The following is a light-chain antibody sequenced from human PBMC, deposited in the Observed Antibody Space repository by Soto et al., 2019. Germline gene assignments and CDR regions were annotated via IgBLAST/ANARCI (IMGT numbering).Light chain of an antibody. CDR3: QQRNVWPPIT. J-gene: IGKJ5*01. CDR2: DPT. CDR1: HSVLYISTNNNY. Sequence: DLVLTQSPDSLAVSLGERATISCKSSHSVLYISTNNNYLAWYQQKPGQPPRPVVDDPTLRANGVPVRFGGSSSGTEFTLTINNLELEDFAVYYCQQRNVWPPITFGQGTRLEI. V-gene: IGKV4-1*01.